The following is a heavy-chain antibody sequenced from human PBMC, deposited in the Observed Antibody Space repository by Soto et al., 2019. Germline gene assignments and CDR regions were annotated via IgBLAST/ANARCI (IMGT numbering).Heavy chain of an antibody. CDR1: GGTFSSYA. J-gene: IGHJ6*02. D-gene: IGHD6-13*01. CDR3: ARQEGSSSNPHYYGMDV. Sequence: QVQLVQSGAEVKKPGSSVKVSCKASGGTFSSYAISWVRQAPGQGLEWMGGIIPIFGTANYAQKFQGRVTITADESTSTAYMELSSLRSEDTAVYYCARQEGSSSNPHYYGMDVWGQGTTVTVSS. V-gene: IGHV1-69*01. CDR2: IIPIFGTA.